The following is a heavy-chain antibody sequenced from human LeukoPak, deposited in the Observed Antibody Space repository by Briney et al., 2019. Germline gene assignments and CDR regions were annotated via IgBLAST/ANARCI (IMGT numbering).Heavy chain of an antibody. J-gene: IGHJ6*02. CDR3: AREKQQLVPYYGMDV. V-gene: IGHV1-2*02. CDR2: INPNSGGT. CDR1: GYTFTGYY. Sequence: GASVKVSCKASGYTFTGYYMHWVRQAPGQGLEWMGWINPNSGGTNYAQKFQGRVTMTRDTSISTAYMELSRLRSDDTAVHYCAREKQQLVPYYGMDVWGQGTTVTVSS. D-gene: IGHD6-13*01.